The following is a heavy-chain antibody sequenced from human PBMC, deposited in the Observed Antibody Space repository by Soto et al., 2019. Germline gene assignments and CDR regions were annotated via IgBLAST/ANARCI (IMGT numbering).Heavy chain of an antibody. CDR1: GFTFSSYA. Sequence: PGGSLRLSCAASGFTFSSYAMSWVRQAPGKGLEWVSAISGSGGSTYYADSVKGRFTISRGNSKNTLYLQMNSLRAEDTAVYYCAKDITSYYYGSGSTNWFDPWGQGTLVTVS. CDR2: ISGSGGST. D-gene: IGHD3-10*01. CDR3: AKDITSYYYGSGSTNWFDP. J-gene: IGHJ5*02. V-gene: IGHV3-23*01.